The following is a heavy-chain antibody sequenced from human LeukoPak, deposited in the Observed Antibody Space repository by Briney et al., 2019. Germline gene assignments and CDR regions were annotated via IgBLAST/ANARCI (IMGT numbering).Heavy chain of an antibody. Sequence: SVKVSCKASGGTFSSYAIGWVRQAPGQGLEWMGGIIPIFGTANYAQKFQGRVTITTDESTSTAYMELSSLRSEDTAVYYCARVSDFWSGYNYYFDYWGQGTLVTVSS. CDR2: IIPIFGTA. V-gene: IGHV1-69*05. CDR3: ARVSDFWSGYNYYFDY. CDR1: GGTFSSYA. D-gene: IGHD3-3*01. J-gene: IGHJ4*02.